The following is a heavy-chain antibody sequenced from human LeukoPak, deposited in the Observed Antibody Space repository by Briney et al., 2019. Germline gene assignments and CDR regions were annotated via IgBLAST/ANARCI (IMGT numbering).Heavy chain of an antibody. V-gene: IGHV3-7*01. CDR1: QFTFNGSW. D-gene: IGHD1-1*01. CDR3: AIWTSGNY. Sequence: GGSLKLSCADSQFTFNGSWMNWVRQAPGKGLEWVANMDPTGSQKRYVDSVRGRFTISKDSPGASLYLDMHSLRAEDTAIYYCAIWTSGNYWGQGTLVTVSS. CDR2: MDPTGSQK. J-gene: IGHJ4*02.